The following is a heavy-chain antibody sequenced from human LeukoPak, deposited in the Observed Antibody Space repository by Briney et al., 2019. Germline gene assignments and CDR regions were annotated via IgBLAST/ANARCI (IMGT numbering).Heavy chain of an antibody. CDR1: GFSVSSGSYY. CDR3: AREKRSPNWFDP. Sequence: PSETLSLTCTASGFSVSSGSYYWSWLRQPPGRGLVWIVSNYYSGGDNSNPSLKSRVTISVDTSKNQFSLKLSSVTAADTAVYYCAREKRSPNWFDPWGQGTLVTVSS. CDR2: NYYSGGD. V-gene: IGHV4-61*01. J-gene: IGHJ5*02.